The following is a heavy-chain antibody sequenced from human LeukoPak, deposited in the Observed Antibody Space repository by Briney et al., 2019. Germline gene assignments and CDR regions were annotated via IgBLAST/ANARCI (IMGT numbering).Heavy chain of an antibody. V-gene: IGHV4-39*01. CDR2: INYSGRT. Sequence: PSETLSLTCTVSGGSISSSSYYWGWIRQPPGKGLEWIGSINYSGRTYYNPSLKRRVTISVYTSMTQLSLKLSCVTPAATALYFCARLSDYWGQGTLVTVSS. J-gene: IGHJ4*02. CDR1: GGSISSSSYY. CDR3: ARLSDY.